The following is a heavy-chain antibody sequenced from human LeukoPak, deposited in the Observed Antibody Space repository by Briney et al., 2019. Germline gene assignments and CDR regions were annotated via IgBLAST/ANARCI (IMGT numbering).Heavy chain of an antibody. J-gene: IGHJ4*02. Sequence: PGGSLRLSCAASGFTFSRYWMHWDRQAPGKGLVWVSRSNSDGSDITYADSVKGRFTISRDNAKKTLYLEMNSVRAEDTAVYYCVRNLVGAASLWGQGTLVTVSS. V-gene: IGHV3-74*01. CDR3: VRNLVGAASL. CDR2: SNSDGSDI. CDR1: GFTFSRYW. D-gene: IGHD1-26*01.